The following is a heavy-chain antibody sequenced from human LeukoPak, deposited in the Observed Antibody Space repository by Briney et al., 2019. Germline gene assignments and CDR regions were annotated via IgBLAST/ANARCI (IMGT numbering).Heavy chain of an antibody. J-gene: IGHJ4*02. V-gene: IGHV4-34*01. CDR1: GGSFSGYH. D-gene: IGHD2-2*02. Sequence: PSETLSLTCAVYGGSFSGYHWSWIRQPPGKGLEWIGEINHSGSTNYNPSLKSRVTISVDTSKNQFSLKLSSVTAADTAVYYCASQRKCSSTSCYKRFDYWGQGTLVTVSS. CDR2: INHSGST. CDR3: ASQRKCSSTSCYKRFDY.